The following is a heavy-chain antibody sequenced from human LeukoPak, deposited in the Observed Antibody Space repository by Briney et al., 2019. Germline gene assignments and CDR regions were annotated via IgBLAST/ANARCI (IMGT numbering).Heavy chain of an antibody. J-gene: IGHJ4*02. CDR2: IYYSGIT. V-gene: IGHV4-31*03. Sequence: PSETLSLTCTVSGGSVNSGGYYWTWIRQHPGKGLEWLGYIYYSGITYYNPSLKIRITTSLYTSKTQFSLNLTSVSAADTVFYFCARSRDYGDYDWGQGTLITVSS. CDR3: ARSRDYGDYD. D-gene: IGHD4-17*01. CDR1: GGSVNSGGYY.